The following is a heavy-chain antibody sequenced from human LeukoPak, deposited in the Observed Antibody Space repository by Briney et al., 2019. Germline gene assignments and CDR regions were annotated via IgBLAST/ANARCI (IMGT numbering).Heavy chain of an antibody. CDR2: IWFDGSST. J-gene: IGHJ4*02. V-gene: IGHV3-33*01. CDR3: ARDSAPYCGGDCYFDY. D-gene: IGHD2-21*02. Sequence: GGSLRLSCAASRFTFSRFGMHWVRQAPGKGLEWGAVIWFDGSSTYYADSVKGRFTISRDNSKNMLYLQMNSLRVEDTGVYFCARDSAPYCGGDCYFDYWGQGALVTVSS. CDR1: RFTFSRFG.